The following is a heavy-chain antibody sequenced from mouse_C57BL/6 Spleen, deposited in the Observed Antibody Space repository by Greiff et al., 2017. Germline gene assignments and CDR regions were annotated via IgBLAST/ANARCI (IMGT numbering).Heavy chain of an antibody. CDR3: ASPPGSLLYFGV. V-gene: IGHV1-81*01. J-gene: IGHJ1*03. CDR2: IYPRSGNT. Sequence: QVQLLQSGAELARPGASVKLSCTASGYTFTSYGISWVKQRTGQGLEWIGGIYPRSGNTYYNEKFKGKLTLTADKSSSTAYMELRRLTSADSAVCFCASPPGSLLYFGVWGTGTTVTVAS. CDR1: GYTFTSYG. D-gene: IGHD6-2*01.